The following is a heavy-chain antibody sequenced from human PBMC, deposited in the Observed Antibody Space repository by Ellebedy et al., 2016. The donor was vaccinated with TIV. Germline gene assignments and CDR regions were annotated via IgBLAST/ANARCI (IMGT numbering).Heavy chain of an antibody. Sequence: PGGSLRLSCAASGFIFSSPSMNWVRKAPGKGLEWISYISPSSSTGYNADSVKGRFTISRDNGKNSLYLQMNILRAEDTAVYYCARQQLIPSWGQGTLVTVSS. CDR2: ISPSSSTG. V-gene: IGHV3-48*01. CDR1: GFIFSSPS. J-gene: IGHJ5*02. D-gene: IGHD6-13*01. CDR3: ARQQLIPS.